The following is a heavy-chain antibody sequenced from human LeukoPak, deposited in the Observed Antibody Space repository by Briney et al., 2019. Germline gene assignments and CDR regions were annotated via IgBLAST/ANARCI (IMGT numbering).Heavy chain of an antibody. V-gene: IGHV3-30*02. D-gene: IGHD6-25*01. CDR3: AKGSGIAAVVLEHFDY. CDR2: IRYDGGNK. J-gene: IGHJ4*02. Sequence: PGGSLSFSCAASGFTFSNYAMHWVRQAPGKGLEWVAFIRYDGGNKFYVDSVNGRFTISRDNSRNTLYLQMNSLRAEDTAVYYCAKGSGIAAVVLEHFDYWGQGTVITVSS. CDR1: GFTFSNYA.